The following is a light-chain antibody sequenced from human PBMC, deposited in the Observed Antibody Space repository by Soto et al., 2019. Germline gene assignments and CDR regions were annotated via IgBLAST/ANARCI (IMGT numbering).Light chain of an antibody. CDR2: DVS. CDR3: NSYTSTSTLVV. CDR1: SSDAGGYNY. Sequence: QSALTQPASVSGSPGQSITISCTGSSSDAGGYNYVSWYQQHPGKAPKLMIYDVSNRPSGVSNRFSGSKSGNTASLTISGLQAEDEADYYCNSYTSTSTLVVFGGGTKVTVL. V-gene: IGLV2-14*01. J-gene: IGLJ2*01.